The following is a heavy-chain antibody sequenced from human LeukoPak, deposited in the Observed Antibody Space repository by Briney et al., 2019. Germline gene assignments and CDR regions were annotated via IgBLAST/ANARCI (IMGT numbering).Heavy chain of an antibody. CDR3: AKIKDIVVVPAPYDY. D-gene: IGHD2-2*01. V-gene: IGHV3-23*01. CDR1: GFTFSSYA. J-gene: IGHJ4*02. CDR2: ISGSGGST. Sequence: GGSLRLSCAASGFTFSSYAMSWVRQAPGKGLEWVSAISGSGGSTYYADSVKGRFTISRDNSKSTLYLQMNSLRAEDTAVYYCAKIKDIVVVPAPYDYWGQGTLVTVSS.